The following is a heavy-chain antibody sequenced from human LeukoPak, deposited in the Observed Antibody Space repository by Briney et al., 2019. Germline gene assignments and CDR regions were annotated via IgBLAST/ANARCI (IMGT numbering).Heavy chain of an antibody. V-gene: IGHV1-69*06. Sequence: SVKVSCKASGGTFSSYAISWVRQAPGQGLEWMGGIIPIFGTANYAQKFQGRVTITADKSTSTAYMELSSLRSEDTAVYYCARVFSLGGTMISPGGDYWGQGTLVTVSS. CDR2: IIPIFGTA. J-gene: IGHJ4*02. CDR3: ARVFSLGGTMISPGGDY. D-gene: IGHD3-22*01. CDR1: GGTFSSYA.